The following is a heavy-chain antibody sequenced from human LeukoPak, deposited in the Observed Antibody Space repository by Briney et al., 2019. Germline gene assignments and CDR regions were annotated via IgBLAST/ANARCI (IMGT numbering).Heavy chain of an antibody. Sequence: ASVKVSCKVSGYTLTELSMHWVRQAPGKGLEWMGGFDPLDSEAIYAQKFQGRVTMTEDTSTDTAYMELSSLRSEDTAVYFCAAEKFYSANKARGWFDPWGQGTLVTVSS. V-gene: IGHV1-24*01. CDR2: FDPLDSEA. CDR1: GYTLTELS. J-gene: IGHJ5*02. D-gene: IGHD4/OR15-4a*01. CDR3: AAEKFYSANKARGWFDP.